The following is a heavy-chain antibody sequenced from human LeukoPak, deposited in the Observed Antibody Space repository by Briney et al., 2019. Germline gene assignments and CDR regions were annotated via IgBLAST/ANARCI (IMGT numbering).Heavy chain of an antibody. CDR2: ISSSSSYT. J-gene: IGHJ4*02. D-gene: IGHD2-2*01. Sequence: GGSLRLSCAASGFTFSDYYMSWIRQAPGKGLEWVSYISSSSSYTNYADSVKGRFTISRDNAKNSLYLQMNSLRAEDTAVYYCARALRKGYCSSTSCPNADYWGQGTLATVSS. V-gene: IGHV3-11*06. CDR1: GFTFSDYY. CDR3: ARALRKGYCSSTSCPNADY.